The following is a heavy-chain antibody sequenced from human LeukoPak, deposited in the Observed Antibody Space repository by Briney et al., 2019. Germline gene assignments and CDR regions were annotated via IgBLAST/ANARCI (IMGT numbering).Heavy chain of an antibody. CDR1: GFTFSSYG. CDR3: ANFRVGYDIDY. CDR2: ISYDGSNK. V-gene: IGHV3-30*18. D-gene: IGHD3-22*01. Sequence: GGSLRLSCAASGFTFSSYGMHWVRQAPGKGLEWVAVISYDGSNKYYADSVKGRFTISRDNSKNTLYLQMNSLRAEDTAVYYCANFRVGYDIDYWGQGTLVTVSS. J-gene: IGHJ4*02.